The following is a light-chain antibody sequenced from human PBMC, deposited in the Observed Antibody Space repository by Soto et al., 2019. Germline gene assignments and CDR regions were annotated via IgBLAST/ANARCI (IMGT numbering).Light chain of an antibody. CDR1: SSDVGGYNY. V-gene: IGLV2-14*01. CDR2: EVI. J-gene: IGLJ1*01. Sequence: QSALTQPASVSRSPGHSITISCTGTSSDVGGYNYVSWYQQHPAKAPKLMIYEVISRPSGVSDRFSGSKSGNTASLTISGLQAEDEADYYCSSYSSTTTLYVFGTGTKVTVL. CDR3: SSYSSTTTLYV.